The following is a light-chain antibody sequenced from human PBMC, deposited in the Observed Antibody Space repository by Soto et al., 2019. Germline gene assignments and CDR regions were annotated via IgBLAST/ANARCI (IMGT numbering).Light chain of an antibody. Sequence: QSALTQPASVSGSPGQSVTISRTGPRSDIGDSNFISWYQQSPGKAPRLLIYEVNNRPSGVSRRFSGSKAGNTASLTISGLLEDDEADYFCASFRSGTILVFGSGTKLTVL. CDR3: ASFRSGTILV. J-gene: IGLJ1*01. CDR1: RSDIGDSNF. CDR2: EVN. V-gene: IGLV2-14*01.